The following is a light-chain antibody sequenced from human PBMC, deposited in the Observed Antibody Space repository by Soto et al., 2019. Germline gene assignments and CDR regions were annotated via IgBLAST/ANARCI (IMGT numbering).Light chain of an antibody. V-gene: IGLV1-47*01. CDR2: RNN. CDR3: EALHDSLRRSV. CDR1: SSNIVSNY. Sequence: SVEPHPPKACRTPWQRFSKYRYGISSNIVSNYLYWYHQLPGTPPKLLIYRNNQRPSGVPDRFSGSKSGTSASLAISGLRSEDDADYSCEALHDSLRRSVFGALPKFTFL. J-gene: IGLJ1*01.